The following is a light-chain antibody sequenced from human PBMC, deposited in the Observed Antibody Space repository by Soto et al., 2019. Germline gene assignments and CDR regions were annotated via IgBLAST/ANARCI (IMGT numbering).Light chain of an antibody. J-gene: IGKJ4*01. CDR3: QQYGSSPLT. CDR2: GAS. Sequence: EIVLTQSPGTLSLSPGERATLSSRASQSVSSSYLAWYQQKPGQAPRLLIYGASSRGTGIPDRFSGSGSGTDFSRTISRLEPEDFAVYYCQQYGSSPLTFGGGTKVEIK. CDR1: QSVSSSY. V-gene: IGKV3-20*01.